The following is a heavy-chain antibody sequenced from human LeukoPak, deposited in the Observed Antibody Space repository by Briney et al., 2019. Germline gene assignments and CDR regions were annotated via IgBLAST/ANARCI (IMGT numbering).Heavy chain of an antibody. J-gene: IGHJ4*02. CDR1: GFTFSSYA. Sequence: GGSLRLSCAASGFTFSSYAMHWVRQAPGKGLEWVAVISYDGSNKYYADSVKGRFTISGDNSKNTLHLQMNSLRVEDTAVYYCAKDTSSSWPPYYFNFWGQGTLVTVSS. CDR2: ISYDGSNK. D-gene: IGHD6-13*01. V-gene: IGHV3-30-3*01. CDR3: AKDTSSSWPPYYFNF.